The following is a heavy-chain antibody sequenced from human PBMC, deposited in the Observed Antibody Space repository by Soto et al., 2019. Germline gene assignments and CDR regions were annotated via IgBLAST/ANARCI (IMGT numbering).Heavy chain of an antibody. J-gene: IGHJ6*02. CDR1: GGSISSGGYY. Sequence: SETLSVTCTVSGGSISSGGYYWSWIRQHPGKGLEWIGYIYYSGSTYYNPSLKSRVTISVDTSKNQFSLKLSSVTAADTAVYYCARGYYGSGSGGMDVWGQGTTVT. CDR3: ARGYYGSGSGGMDV. V-gene: IGHV4-31*03. D-gene: IGHD3-10*01. CDR2: IYYSGST.